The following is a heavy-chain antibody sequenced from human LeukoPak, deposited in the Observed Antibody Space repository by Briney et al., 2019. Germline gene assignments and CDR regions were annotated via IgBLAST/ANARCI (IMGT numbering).Heavy chain of an antibody. CDR3: ARGYYDFWSGYRNYFDY. V-gene: IGHV4-34*01. J-gene: IGHJ4*02. CDR1: GGSFSGYY. CDR2: INHSGST. D-gene: IGHD3-3*01. Sequence: SETLSLICAVYGGSFSGYYWSWIRQPPGKGLEWIGEINHSGSTNYNPSLKSRVTISVDTSKNQFSLKLSSVTAAETAVYYCARGYYDFWSGYRNYFDYWGQGTLVTVSS.